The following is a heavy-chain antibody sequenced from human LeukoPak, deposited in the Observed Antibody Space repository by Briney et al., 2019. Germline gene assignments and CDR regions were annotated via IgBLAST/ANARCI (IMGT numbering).Heavy chain of an antibody. J-gene: IGHJ6*03. D-gene: IGHD1-7*01. V-gene: IGHV1-69*05. CDR1: GGTFSSYA. CDR2: IIPIFGTA. CDR3: ARVAGTTSYYYYYMDV. Sequence: SVKVSCKASGGTFSSYAISWVRQAPGQGLEWMGGIIPIFGTANYAQKFQGRVTITTDESTSTAYMELSSLRSEDTAVYYCARVAGTTSYYYYYMDVWGKGTTVTVSS.